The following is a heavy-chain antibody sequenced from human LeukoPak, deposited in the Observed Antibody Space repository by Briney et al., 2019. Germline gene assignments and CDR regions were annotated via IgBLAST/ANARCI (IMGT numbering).Heavy chain of an antibody. CDR1: GGSISSYY. D-gene: IGHD5-12*01. V-gene: IGHV4-59*01. CDR3: ARVKGYSGYDLNWYFDL. CDR2: IYYSEST. Sequence: PSETLSLTCTVSGGSISSYYWSWIRQPPGKGLEWIGYIYYSESTNYNPSLKSRVTISVDTSKNQFSLKLSSVTAADTAVYYCARVKGYSGYDLNWYFDLWGRGTLVTVSS. J-gene: IGHJ2*01.